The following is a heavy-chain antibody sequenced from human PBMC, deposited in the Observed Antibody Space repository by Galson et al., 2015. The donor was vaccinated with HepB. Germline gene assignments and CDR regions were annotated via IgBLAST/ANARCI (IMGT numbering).Heavy chain of an antibody. J-gene: IGHJ5*02. D-gene: IGHD3-9*01. Sequence: SLRLSCAASGFTFSSYAMSWVRQAPGKGLEWLSAISGSGGSTYYADSVKDRFTISRDNSKNTLYLQMNSLRAEDTAVYYCAKYDGHYDILTGLNWFDPWGQGTLVTVSS. CDR1: GFTFSSYA. V-gene: IGHV3-23*01. CDR3: AKYDGHYDILTGLNWFDP. CDR2: ISGSGGST.